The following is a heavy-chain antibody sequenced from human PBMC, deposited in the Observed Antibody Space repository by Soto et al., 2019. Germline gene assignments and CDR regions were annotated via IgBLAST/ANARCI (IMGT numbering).Heavy chain of an antibody. D-gene: IGHD2-2*01. Sequence: QVQLVESGGGVVQPGRSLRLSCAASGFTFSNYGMHWVRQAPGKGLEWVAIIWYDGSNKYYADSVKGRFTISRDNSKNTLYLQINGLRAEDTAVYYCARDLSISTNCKRPVCYYYYGMDVWGQGTTITFSS. J-gene: IGHJ6*02. CDR3: ARDLSISTNCKRPVCYYYYGMDV. CDR2: IWYDGSNK. V-gene: IGHV3-33*01. CDR1: GFTFSNYG.